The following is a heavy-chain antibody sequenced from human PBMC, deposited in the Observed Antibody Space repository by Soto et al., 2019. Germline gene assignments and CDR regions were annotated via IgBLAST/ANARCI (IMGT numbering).Heavy chain of an antibody. CDR3: ARDYYGSGSYYNGDY. CDR1: GYSFTSYW. V-gene: IGHV5-10-1*01. D-gene: IGHD3-10*01. Sequence: HGESLKLSCKGSGYSFTSYWISWVRQMPGKGLEWMGRIDPSDSYTNYSPSFQGHVTISADKSISTAYLQWSSLKASDTAMYYCARDYYGSGSYYNGDYWGQGTLVTVSS. CDR2: IDPSDSYT. J-gene: IGHJ4*02.